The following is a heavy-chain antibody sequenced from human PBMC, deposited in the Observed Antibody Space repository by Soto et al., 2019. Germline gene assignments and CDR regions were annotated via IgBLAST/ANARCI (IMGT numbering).Heavy chain of an antibody. D-gene: IGHD6-6*01. CDR3: ARDRSSSPDFFDY. V-gene: IGHV4-30-4*01. CDR2: IYYSGRT. J-gene: IGHJ4*02. Sequence: TLSLTCSVSGGSISSDDFYWSWIRQPPGKGLEWIGYIYYSGRTSYNPSLKSRVTISIDTSNNHFSLKLSSVSAADTAVYYCARDRSSSPDFFDYWGQGTLVTVSS. CDR1: GGSISSDDFY.